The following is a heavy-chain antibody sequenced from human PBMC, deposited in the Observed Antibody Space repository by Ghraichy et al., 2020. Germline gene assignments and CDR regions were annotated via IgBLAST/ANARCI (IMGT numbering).Heavy chain of an antibody. CDR1: GFTFSSYA. V-gene: IGHV3-30*04. D-gene: IGHD1-26*01. J-gene: IGHJ4*02. Sequence: GGSLRLSCAASGFTFSSYAMHWVRQAPGKGLEWVAVISYDGSNKYYADSVKGRFTISRDNSKNTLYLQMNSLRAEDTAVYYCARDPGGATGNLDYWGQGTLVTVSS. CDR3: ARDPGGATGNLDY. CDR2: ISYDGSNK.